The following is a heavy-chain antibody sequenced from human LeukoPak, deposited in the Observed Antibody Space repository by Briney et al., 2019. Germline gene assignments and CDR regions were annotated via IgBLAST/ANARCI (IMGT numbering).Heavy chain of an antibody. CDR2: IRSKANSYAT. CDR1: GFTFSGSA. CDR3: IALAWTVADYYMDV. Sequence: SGGSLRLSCAASGFTFSGSAMHWVRQASGKGLEWVGRIRSKANSYATAYAASVKGRFTISRDDSKNTAYLQMNSLKTEDTAVYYCIALAWTVADYYMDVWGKGTTVTVSS. V-gene: IGHV3-73*01. D-gene: IGHD2-15*01. J-gene: IGHJ6*03.